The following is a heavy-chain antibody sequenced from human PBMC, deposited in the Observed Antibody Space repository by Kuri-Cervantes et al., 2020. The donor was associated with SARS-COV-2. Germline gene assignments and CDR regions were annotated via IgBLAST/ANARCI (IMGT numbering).Heavy chain of an antibody. J-gene: IGHJ4*02. CDR1: GFTFSSYG. V-gene: IGHV3-30*02. Sequence: GGSLRLSCAASGFTFSSYGMHWVRQAPGKGLEWVAVIWYDGSNKYYADSVKGRFTISRDNSKNTLYLQMKSLRSEDTAMYYCAKDRVGVQDFWGQGTLVTVSS. CDR3: AKDRVGVQDF. CDR2: IWYDGSNK. D-gene: IGHD2-21*01.